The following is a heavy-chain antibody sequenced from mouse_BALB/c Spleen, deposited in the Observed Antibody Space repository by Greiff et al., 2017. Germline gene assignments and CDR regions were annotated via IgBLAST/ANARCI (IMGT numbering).Heavy chain of an antibody. CDR1: GYSITSDYA. D-gene: IGHD2-10*01. CDR3: AENAYYRAMDY. Sequence: EVKLLESGPGLVKPSQSLSLTCTVTGYSITSDYAWNWIRQFPGNKLEWMGYISYSGSTSYNPSLKSRISITRDTSKNQFFLQLNSVTTEDTATYYCAENAYYRAMDYWGQGTSVTVSS. J-gene: IGHJ4*01. V-gene: IGHV3-2*02. CDR2: ISYSGST.